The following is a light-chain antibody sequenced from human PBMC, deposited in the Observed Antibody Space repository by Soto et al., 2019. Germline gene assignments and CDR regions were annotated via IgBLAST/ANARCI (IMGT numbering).Light chain of an antibody. CDR3: QQYNFYWT. Sequence: DIPITQSPSTLSASVGDRVTITCRASQSFSTWLAWYQQKPGKAPKLLIYKTSTLESGVPSRFSGSGSGTEFTLTISSLQPDDFATYYCQQYNFYWTFGQGTKVEIK. J-gene: IGKJ1*01. V-gene: IGKV1-5*03. CDR2: KTS. CDR1: QSFSTW.